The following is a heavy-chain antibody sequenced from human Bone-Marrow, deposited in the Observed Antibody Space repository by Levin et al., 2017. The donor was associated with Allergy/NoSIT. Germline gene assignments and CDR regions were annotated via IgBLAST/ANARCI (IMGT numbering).Heavy chain of an antibody. CDR2: IYHSGST. CDR1: GYSIRSGYY. V-gene: IGHV4-38-2*02. CDR3: ARDYTLRYYSSGWYHWFDP. Sequence: SQTLSLTCAVSGYSIRSGYYWGWIRQPPGKGLEWIGSIYHSGSTYYNPSLKSRVTISVDTSKNQFSLKLSSVTAADTAVYYCARDYTLRYYSSGWYHWFDPWGQGTLVTVSS. J-gene: IGHJ5*02. D-gene: IGHD6-19*01.